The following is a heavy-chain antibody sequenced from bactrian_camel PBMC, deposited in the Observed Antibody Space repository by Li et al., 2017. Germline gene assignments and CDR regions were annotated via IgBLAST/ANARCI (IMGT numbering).Heavy chain of an antibody. Sequence: VQLVESGGGLVQPGGSPRLSCAASGFTFSIYGMSWVRQAPGKGLEWVSAIDDGGDSAFYADSVKGRFTISRDNAKNILYLQLNSLKTEDTAMYYCALNQNGLSRGQGTQVTVS. CDR1: GFTFSIYG. J-gene: IGHJ4*01. V-gene: IGHV3S40*01. CDR2: IDDGGDSA. CDR3: ALNQNGLS.